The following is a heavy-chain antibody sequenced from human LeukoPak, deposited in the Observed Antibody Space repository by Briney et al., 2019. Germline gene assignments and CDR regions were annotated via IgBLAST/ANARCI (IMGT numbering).Heavy chain of an antibody. CDR1: GFTFSSYG. CDR3: ARDLSPIAAAHGY. CDR2: IWYDGSNK. Sequence: GGSLRLSCAASGFTFSSYGMHWVRQAPGKGLEWVAVIWYDGSNKYHADSVKGRFTISRDNSKNTLYLQMNSLRAEDTAVYYCARDLSPIAAAHGYWGQGTLVTVSS. V-gene: IGHV3-33*01. J-gene: IGHJ4*02. D-gene: IGHD6-13*01.